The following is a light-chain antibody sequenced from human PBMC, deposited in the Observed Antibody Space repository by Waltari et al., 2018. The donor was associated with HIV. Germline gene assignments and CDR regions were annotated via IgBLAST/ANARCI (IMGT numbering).Light chain of an antibody. CDR2: TNN. V-gene: IGLV1-44*01. CDR1: SSHIGRNT. CDR3: AAWDDSLNGWV. J-gene: IGLJ3*02. Sequence: QSVLTQPPSASGTPGQRVTISCSGSSSHIGRNTVNWYHQLPGTAPNLRIYTNNQRPSGVPYRFSGSKSGTSASLAISGLQSEDEADYYCAAWDDSLNGWVFGGGTKLTVL.